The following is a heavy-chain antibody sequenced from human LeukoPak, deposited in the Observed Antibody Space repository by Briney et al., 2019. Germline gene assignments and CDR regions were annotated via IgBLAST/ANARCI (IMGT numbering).Heavy chain of an antibody. V-gene: IGHV1-69*13. Sequence: SVKVSCKASGGTFNRYAISWVRQAPGQGLEWMGGIIPIIGTVNYAQKFQGRVTITADESTSTAYMELSSLRSEDTAVYYCAREGGSYYGIDYWGQGTLVTVSS. J-gene: IGHJ4*02. CDR2: IIPIIGTV. D-gene: IGHD1-26*01. CDR3: AREGGSYYGIDY. CDR1: GGTFNRYA.